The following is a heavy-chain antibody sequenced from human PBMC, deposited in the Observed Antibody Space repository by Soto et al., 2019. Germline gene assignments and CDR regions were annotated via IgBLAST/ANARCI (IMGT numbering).Heavy chain of an antibody. V-gene: IGHV3-23*01. J-gene: IGHJ4*02. CDR2: ISGSGGST. D-gene: IGHD3-9*01. CDR3: AKVELRYFDWLFQLVY. Sequence: EVQLLESGGGLVQPGGSLRLSCAASGFTFSSYAMSWVRQAPGKGLEWVSAISGSGGSTYYADSVKGRFTISRDNSKHRLYLQMNSLRAEDTAVYYCAKVELRYFDWLFQLVYWGQGTLVTVSS. CDR1: GFTFSSYA.